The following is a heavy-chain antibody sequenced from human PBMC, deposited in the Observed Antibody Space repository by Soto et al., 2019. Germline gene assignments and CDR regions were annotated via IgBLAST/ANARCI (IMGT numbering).Heavy chain of an antibody. D-gene: IGHD3-3*01. Sequence: SGPTLVKPTQTLTLTCTFSGFSLSTSGVGVGWIRQPPGKVLEWLALIYWDDDKRYSPSLKSRLTITKDTSKNQVVLTMTNMDPVDTATYYCAHIIRYDFWSGYYKPDYYMDVWGKGTTVTVSS. CDR3: AHIIRYDFWSGYYKPDYYMDV. CDR2: IYWDDDK. J-gene: IGHJ6*03. CDR1: GFSLSTSGVG. V-gene: IGHV2-5*02.